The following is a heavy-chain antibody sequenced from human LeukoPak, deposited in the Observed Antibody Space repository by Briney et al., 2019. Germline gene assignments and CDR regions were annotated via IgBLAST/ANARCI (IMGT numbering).Heavy chain of an antibody. CDR2: INHSGST. D-gene: IGHD1-7*01. Sequence: PSETLSLTCAVYGGSFSGNHWTWIRQPPGKGLEWIGEINHSGSTNYNPSLKSRVTISVDTSKNQFSLKLSSVTAADTAVYYCADELSWGQGTLVTVSS. J-gene: IGHJ4*02. CDR3: ADELS. V-gene: IGHV4-34*01. CDR1: GGSFSGNH.